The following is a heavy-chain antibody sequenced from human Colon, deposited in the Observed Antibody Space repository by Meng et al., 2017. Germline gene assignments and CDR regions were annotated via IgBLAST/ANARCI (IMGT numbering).Heavy chain of an antibody. V-gene: IGHV3-23*01. J-gene: IGHJ4*02. CDR2: ISGSGGSA. D-gene: IGHD5-18*01. CDR1: GFTFSDFA. Sequence: EVQLLESGGGWVQPGGSLRLSCAASGFTFSDFAMIWVRQAPGKGLEWVSAISGSGGSAYYADSVKGRFTISRDNSKNTLHLQMNSLRAEDTAVYYCAKKYLDTPYDYWGQGTLVTVSS. CDR3: AKKYLDTPYDY.